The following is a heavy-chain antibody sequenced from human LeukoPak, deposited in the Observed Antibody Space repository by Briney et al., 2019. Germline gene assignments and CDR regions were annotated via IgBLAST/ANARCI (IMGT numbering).Heavy chain of an antibody. Sequence: GGSLRLSCAASGFTFSSYAMEWVRQAPGKGLEWVAVISYDGNNKFYADSVKGRFTIPRDNSKNTLYLQMNSLRAEDTAVYYCARRRDGYNLNWFDPWGQGTLVIVSS. J-gene: IGHJ5*02. CDR1: GFTFSSYA. CDR3: ARRRDGYNLNWFDP. CDR2: ISYDGNNK. V-gene: IGHV3-30-3*01. D-gene: IGHD5-24*01.